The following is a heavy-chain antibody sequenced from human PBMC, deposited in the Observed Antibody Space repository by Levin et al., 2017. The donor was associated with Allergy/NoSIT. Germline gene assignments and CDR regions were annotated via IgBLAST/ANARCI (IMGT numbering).Heavy chain of an antibody. CDR3: ARLGGLAVAGMDY. CDR1: GFSLSNARMG. V-gene: IGHV2-26*01. Sequence: ESGPTLVKPTETLTLTCTVSGFSLSNARMGVSWIRQPPGKALEWLAHIFSNDEKSYSTSLKSRLTISKDTSKSQVVLTMTNMDPVDTATYYCARLGGLAVAGMDYWGQGTLVTVSS. D-gene: IGHD6-19*01. J-gene: IGHJ4*02. CDR2: IFSNDEK.